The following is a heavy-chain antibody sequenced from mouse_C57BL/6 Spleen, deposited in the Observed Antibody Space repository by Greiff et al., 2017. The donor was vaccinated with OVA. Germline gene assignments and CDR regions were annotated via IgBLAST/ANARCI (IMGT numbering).Heavy chain of an antibody. CDR3: ARGAVVEYYFDY. D-gene: IGHD1-1*01. CDR2: ISSGSSTI. Sequence: EVKLQESGGGLVKPGGSLKLSCAASGFTFSDYGMHWVRQAPEKGLEWVAYISSGSSTIYYADTVKGRFTISRDNAKNTLFLQMTSLRSEDTAMYYCARGAVVEYYFDYWGQGTTLTVSS. CDR1: GFTFSDYG. V-gene: IGHV5-17*01. J-gene: IGHJ2*01.